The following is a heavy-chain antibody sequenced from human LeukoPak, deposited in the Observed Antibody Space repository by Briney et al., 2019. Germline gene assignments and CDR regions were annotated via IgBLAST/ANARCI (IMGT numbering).Heavy chain of an antibody. CDR1: GFSFDDYA. D-gene: IGHD3-3*01. J-gene: IGHJ4*02. CDR2: ISWNSGSI. CDR3: AKGGNKYYDFWIEY. V-gene: IGHV3-9*01. Sequence: GRSLRLSCAASGFSFDDYAIHWVRQGPGKSLEWVAGISWNSGSIGYADSVRGRFTISRDNAKNSLFLQMNSLRVEDTALYYCAKGGNKYYDFWIEYWGQGTLVTASS.